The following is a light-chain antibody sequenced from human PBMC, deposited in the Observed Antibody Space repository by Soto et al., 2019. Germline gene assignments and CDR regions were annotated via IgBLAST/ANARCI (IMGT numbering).Light chain of an antibody. J-gene: IGLJ2*01. CDR1: SSDVGGYNF. Sequence: SVLTQPASVSGSPGQSITISCTGTSSDVGGYNFVSWYQQHPGKAPKLMIYEVSNRPSGISNRFSGSKSGNTASLTISGLQSEDEADYYCSSYTSGTTLVAFGGGTKLTVL. CDR3: SSYTSGTTLVA. V-gene: IGLV2-14*01. CDR2: EVS.